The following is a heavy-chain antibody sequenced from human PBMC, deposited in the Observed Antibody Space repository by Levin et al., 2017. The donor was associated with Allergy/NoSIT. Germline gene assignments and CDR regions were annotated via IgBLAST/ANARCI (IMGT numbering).Heavy chain of an antibody. Sequence: SETLSLTCSVSGGSMRTYYWSWIRQPAGKGLEWIGRVYGGGSTKYNPSLKSRVTMSIDKSKNNSSLKMTSVTAADTAVYYCARNNGDYYDSVAYDPLYLDSCGRGTLVTVSS. CDR2: VYGGGST. CDR3: ARNNGDYYDSVAYDPLYLDS. D-gene: IGHD3-22*01. CDR1: GGSMRTYY. J-gene: IGHJ4*02. V-gene: IGHV4-4*07.